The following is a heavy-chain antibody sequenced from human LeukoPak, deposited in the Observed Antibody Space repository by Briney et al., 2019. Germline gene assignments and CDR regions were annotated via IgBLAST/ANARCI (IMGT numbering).Heavy chain of an antibody. Sequence: SETLSLTCAVYGGSFSGYYWSLIRQPPGKGLEWIGEINHSGSTNYNPSLKSRVTISVDTSKNQFSLKLSSVTAADTAVYYCARGRRLIAAAGPFDYWGQGTLVTVSS. V-gene: IGHV4-34*01. CDR3: ARGRRLIAAAGPFDY. CDR1: GGSFSGYY. CDR2: INHSGST. D-gene: IGHD6-13*01. J-gene: IGHJ4*02.